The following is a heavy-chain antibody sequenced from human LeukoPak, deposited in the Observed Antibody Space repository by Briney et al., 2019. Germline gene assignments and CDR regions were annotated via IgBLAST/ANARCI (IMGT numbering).Heavy chain of an antibody. D-gene: IGHD6-19*01. CDR1: GFTVSSSY. CDR2: ISSSGSTI. J-gene: IGHJ4*02. V-gene: IGHV3-11*04. CDR3: ARDGKGLAYYFDY. Sequence: GGSLRLSCAVSGFTVSSSYMSWVRQAPGKGLEWVSYISSSGSTIYYADSVKGRFTISRDNAKNSLYLQMNSLRAEDTAVYYCARDGKGLAYYFDYWGQGTLVTVSS.